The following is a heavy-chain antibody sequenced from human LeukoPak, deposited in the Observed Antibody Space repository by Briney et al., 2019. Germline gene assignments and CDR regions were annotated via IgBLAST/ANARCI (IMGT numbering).Heavy chain of an antibody. CDR1: GFTFSSCW. CDR2: IKQDGSEK. V-gene: IGHV3-7*03. Sequence: GGSLRLSCAASGFTFSSCWMSWVRQAPGKGLEWVANIKQDGSEKYYVDSVKGRFTISRDNSKNTLYLQMNSLRAEDTAVYYCAKAGRGGAITLVRGVKGDYYYMDVWGKGTTVTISS. CDR3: AKAGRGGAITLVRGVKGDYYYMDV. D-gene: IGHD3-10*01. J-gene: IGHJ6*03.